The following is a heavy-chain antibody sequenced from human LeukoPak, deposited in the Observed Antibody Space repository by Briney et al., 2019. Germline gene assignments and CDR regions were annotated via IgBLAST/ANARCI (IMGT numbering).Heavy chain of an antibody. Sequence: SETLSLTCAVYGESFSGYYWSWIRQPPGKGLEWIGEINHSGSTNYNPSLKSRVTISVDTSKNQFSLKLSSVTAADTAVYYCARGEARTYYSDTSGYAAADYWGQGTLVTVSS. D-gene: IGHD3-22*01. CDR2: INHSGST. V-gene: IGHV4-34*01. CDR1: GESFSGYY. J-gene: IGHJ4*02. CDR3: ARGEARTYYSDTSGYAAADY.